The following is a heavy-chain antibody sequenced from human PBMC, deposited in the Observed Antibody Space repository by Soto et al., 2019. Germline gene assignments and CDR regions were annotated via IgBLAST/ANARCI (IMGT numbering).Heavy chain of an antibody. J-gene: IGHJ4*02. CDR2: IYYDGSNK. CDR1: GFAFSAYG. D-gene: IGHD4-17*01. CDR3: ARVGGTVTSDY. Sequence: QVHLVESGGGVVQPGRSLRLSCAASGFAFSAYGMHWVRQAPGKGLEWAAMIYYDGSNKYYADSVKGRFTISRDNSKNTLYLQMSSLRAEDTALYYCARVGGTVTSDYWGQGTLVTVSS. V-gene: IGHV3-33*01.